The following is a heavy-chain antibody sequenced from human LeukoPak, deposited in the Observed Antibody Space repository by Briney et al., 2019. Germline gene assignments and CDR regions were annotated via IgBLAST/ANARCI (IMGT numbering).Heavy chain of an antibody. CDR2: ISGDGGST. V-gene: IGHV3-43*02. CDR3: AKDRRFGSGREDYFDY. D-gene: IGHD3-10*01. CDR1: GFTFDDYA. J-gene: IGHJ4*02. Sequence: PGGSLKLSCEASGFTFDDYAMHWVRQAPGKGLEWVSLISGDGGSTHYADSVKGRFTISRDNRKNSLYLQMSSLRSEDTALYYCAKDRRFGSGREDYFDYWGQGTLVTVSS.